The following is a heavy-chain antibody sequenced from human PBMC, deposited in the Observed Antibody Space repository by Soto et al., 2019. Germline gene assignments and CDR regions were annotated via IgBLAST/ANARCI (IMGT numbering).Heavy chain of an antibody. CDR2: IYHSGST. J-gene: IGHJ6*02. CDR1: GGSISSGGYS. D-gene: IGHD2-21*01. CDR3: ARVPRRGEPYYYYYYGMDV. V-gene: IGHV4-30-2*01. Sequence: PSETLSLTCAVSGGSISSGGYSWSWIRQPPGKGLEWIGYIYHSGSTYYNPSLKSRVTISVDRSKNQFSLKLSSVTAADTAVYYCARVPRRGEPYYYYYYGMDVWGQGTTVTVSS.